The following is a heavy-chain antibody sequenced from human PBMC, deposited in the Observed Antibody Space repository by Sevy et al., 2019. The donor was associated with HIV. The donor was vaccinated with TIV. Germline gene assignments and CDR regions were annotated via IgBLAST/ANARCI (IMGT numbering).Heavy chain of an antibody. CDR2: MRSKAFTGTT. CDR3: IRGRLLGYTAMVPDY. D-gene: IGHD5-18*01. J-gene: IGHJ4*02. Sequence: GGSLRLSCTTAGFTLGDYAMSWVRQAPGKGLEWIALMRSKAFTGTTEYAASVKGRFTISTDDSKASAHLQMNSQRTDDTGVYYCIRGRLLGYTAMVPDYWGQGTLVTVSS. V-gene: IGHV3-49*04. CDR1: GFTLGDYA.